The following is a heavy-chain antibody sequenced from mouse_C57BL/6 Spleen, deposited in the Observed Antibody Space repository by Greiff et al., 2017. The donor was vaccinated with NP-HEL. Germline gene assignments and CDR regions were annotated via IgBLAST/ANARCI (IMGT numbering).Heavy chain of an antibody. V-gene: IGHV1-36*01. D-gene: IGHD1-1*01. CDR3: ARTRGYYGSSYPWYFDV. CDR2: VYPYNGGT. Sequence: EVQLQQSGPVLVKPGPSVKISCKASGFTFTDYYMHWVKQSHGKSLEWIGLVYPYNGGTSYNQKFKGKATLTVDTSSSTAYMELNSLTSEDSAVYYCARTRGYYGSSYPWYFDVWGTGTTVTVSS. J-gene: IGHJ1*03. CDR1: GFTFTDYY.